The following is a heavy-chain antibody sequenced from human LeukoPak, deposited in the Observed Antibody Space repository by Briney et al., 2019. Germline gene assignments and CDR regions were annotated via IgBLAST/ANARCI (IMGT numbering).Heavy chain of an antibody. Sequence: GGPLRLSCAASGFTFSSYEMNWVRQAPGKGLEWVSYISSSGSTIYYADSVKGRFTISGDNAKNSLYLQMNSLRAEDTAVYYCAELGITMIGGVWGKGTTVTISS. D-gene: IGHD3-10*02. CDR2: ISSSGSTI. CDR1: GFTFSSYE. CDR3: AELGITMIGGV. V-gene: IGHV3-48*03. J-gene: IGHJ6*04.